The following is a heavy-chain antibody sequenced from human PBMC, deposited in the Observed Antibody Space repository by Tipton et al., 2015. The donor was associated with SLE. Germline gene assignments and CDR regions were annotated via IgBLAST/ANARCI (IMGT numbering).Heavy chain of an antibody. J-gene: IGHJ6*02. CDR1: GGSISSHY. CDR2: IYYSGNT. Sequence: TLSLTCTVSGGSISSHYWNWIRQPPGKGLECIGYIYYSGNTNYNPSLKSRVTISVDTSKNQFSRKLSSVTAADTAVYYCARAKGGYSYGQYYYYYYGMDVWGQGTTVTVSS. CDR3: ARAKGGYSYGQYYYYYYGMDV. D-gene: IGHD5-18*01. V-gene: IGHV4-59*08.